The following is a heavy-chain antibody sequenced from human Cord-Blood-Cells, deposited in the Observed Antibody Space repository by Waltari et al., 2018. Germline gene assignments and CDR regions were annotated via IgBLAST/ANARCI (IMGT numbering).Heavy chain of an antibody. CDR1: GGSISSSSYY. Sequence: QLQLQESGPGLVKPSETLSLTCTVSGGSISSSSYYWGWIRQPPGKGLEGIGRIYYSGSTDNNPSLKSRVTISVDTSKNQFSLKLSSVTAADTAVYYCARHLGYSPIYYFDYWGQGTLVTVSS. CDR3: ARHLGYSPIYYFDY. V-gene: IGHV4-39*07. J-gene: IGHJ4*02. D-gene: IGHD5-18*01. CDR2: IYYSGST.